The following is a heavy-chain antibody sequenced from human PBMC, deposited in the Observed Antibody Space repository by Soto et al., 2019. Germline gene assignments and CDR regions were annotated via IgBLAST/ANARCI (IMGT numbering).Heavy chain of an antibody. CDR2: IIPMFGTA. V-gene: IGHV1-69*12. J-gene: IGHJ4*02. D-gene: IGHD5-18*01. Sequence: QVQLVQSGAEVKKPESSVKVSCKAPGGTFSTYAISWVRQAPGQGLEWMGGIIPMFGTANYAQRFQDRVTITADESKNTVYIELSSLRSEDTAVDFCASGIQLWLRRINNGYSGWGQGTLVTVSS. CDR1: GGTFSTYA. CDR3: ASGIQLWLRRINNGYSG.